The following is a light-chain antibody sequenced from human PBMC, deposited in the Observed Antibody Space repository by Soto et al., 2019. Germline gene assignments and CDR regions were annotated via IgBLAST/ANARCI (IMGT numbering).Light chain of an antibody. CDR2: KAS. V-gene: IGKV1-5*03. CDR3: QQYETFSGT. Sequence: DIQMTQSPSSLSAYVGDRVTITCRASQTISSWLAWYQQKPGKAPKLLIYKASTLKSGVPSRFSGSGSGTEFTLTIASLQPDDFATYYCQQYETFSGTFGPGTKVDIK. CDR1: QTISSW. J-gene: IGKJ1*01.